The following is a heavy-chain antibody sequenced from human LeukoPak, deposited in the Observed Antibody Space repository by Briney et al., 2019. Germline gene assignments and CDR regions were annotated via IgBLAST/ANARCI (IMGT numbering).Heavy chain of an antibody. D-gene: IGHD6-19*01. V-gene: IGHV1-18*01. CDR2: ISAYNGNT. CDR3: ARGKAGIAVAGSVGRNWFDP. Sequence: GASVKVSCKASGYTFTTYSINWVRQAPGQGLEWMGWISAYNGNTNYAQKLQGRVTMTTDTSTSTAYMELRSLRSDDAAVYYCARGKAGIAVAGSVGRNWFDPWGQGTLVTVSS. CDR1: GYTFTTYS. J-gene: IGHJ5*02.